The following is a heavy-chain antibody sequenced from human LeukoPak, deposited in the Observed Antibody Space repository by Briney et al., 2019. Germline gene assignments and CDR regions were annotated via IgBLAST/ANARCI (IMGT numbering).Heavy chain of an antibody. D-gene: IGHD3-10*01. V-gene: IGHV1-69*04. J-gene: IGHJ4*02. CDR2: IIPILGIA. Sequence: ASVKVSCKASGGTFSSYAISWVRQAPGQGLEWMGRIIPILGIANYAQKFQGRVTITADKSTSTAYMELSSLRSEDTAVYYCAREGYYGSGSYLGPLDYWGREPWSPSPQ. CDR3: AREGYYGSGSYLGPLDY. CDR1: GGTFSSYA.